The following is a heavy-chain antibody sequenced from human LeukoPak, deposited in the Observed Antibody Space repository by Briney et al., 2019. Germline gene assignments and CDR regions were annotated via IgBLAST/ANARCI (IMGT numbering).Heavy chain of an antibody. J-gene: IGHJ5*02. V-gene: IGHV4-34*01. CDR2: ISHSGST. D-gene: IGHD5-24*01. Sequence: SSETLSLTCAVYGGSFSGYYWSWIRQPPGKGLEWIGEISHSGSTNYNPSLKSRVTISVDTSKNQFSLKMSSVTAADTAVYYCARARDGHINNWFDPWGQGTLVTVSS. CDR1: GGSFSGYY. CDR3: ARARDGHINNWFDP.